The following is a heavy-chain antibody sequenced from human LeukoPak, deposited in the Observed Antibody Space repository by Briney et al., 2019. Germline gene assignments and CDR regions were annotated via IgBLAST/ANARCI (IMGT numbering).Heavy chain of an antibody. CDR1: GGSSSGYY. CDR2: IKQDGSEK. V-gene: IGHV3-7*01. J-gene: IGHJ4*02. D-gene: IGHD1-26*01. Sequence: PSETLSLTCAVYGGSSSGYYWSWIRLPPGKGLEWVANIKQDGSEKYYMDSVKGRFTISRDNAKNSLYLQMNSLRAEDTAVYYCARDKVVGATALDYWGQGTLVTVSS. CDR3: ARDKVVGATALDY.